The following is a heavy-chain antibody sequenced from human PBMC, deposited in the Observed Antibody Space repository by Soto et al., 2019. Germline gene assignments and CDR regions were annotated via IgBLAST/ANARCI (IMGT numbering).Heavy chain of an antibody. J-gene: IGHJ4*02. Sequence: EVQLVESGGGLIQPGGSLRLSCAASGFTVSSNYMSWVRQAPGKGLEWVSLSYIGGSTYYADSVKGRFTISRYTSKNSLYLQMSRLRAEDTAVYFCAGHGWGRLQLGFDYWGQGTLVTVSS. V-gene: IGHV3-53*01. CDR1: GFTVSSNY. CDR3: AGHGWGRLQLGFDY. D-gene: IGHD3-10*01. CDR2: SYIGGST.